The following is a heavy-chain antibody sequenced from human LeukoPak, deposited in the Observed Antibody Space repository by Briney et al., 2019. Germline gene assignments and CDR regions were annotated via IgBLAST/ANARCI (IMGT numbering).Heavy chain of an antibody. CDR3: ATGGSEYRSDWFDS. V-gene: IGHV3-48*01. CDR2: LTRTSSAT. J-gene: IGHJ5*01. CDR1: GFRFSSYD. D-gene: IGHD5-18*01. Sequence: GALRLSCVGSGFRFSSYDMNWVRQAPGRGLEWLSYLTRTSSATWYADSVKGRFTIFRDNAKSSLYLQMNSLRVEDTAVYYCATGGSEYRSDWFDSWGQGTLVTVSS.